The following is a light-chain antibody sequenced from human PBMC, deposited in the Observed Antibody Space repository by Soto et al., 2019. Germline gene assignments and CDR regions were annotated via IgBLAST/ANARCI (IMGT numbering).Light chain of an antibody. Sequence: QSALTQPASVSGSPGQSITISCTGTSSDVGAYNYVSWYQQPPGKAPKLIVFDVINRPSGVSNRFSGSKSGNTASLTISGLQAEDEADFYCSSFTSSSTSVVFGGGTKLTVL. J-gene: IGLJ2*01. CDR2: DVI. CDR1: SSDVGAYNY. V-gene: IGLV2-14*01. CDR3: SSFTSSSTSVV.